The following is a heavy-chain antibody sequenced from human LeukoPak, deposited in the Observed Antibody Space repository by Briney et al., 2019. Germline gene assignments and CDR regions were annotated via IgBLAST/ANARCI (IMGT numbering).Heavy chain of an antibody. V-gene: IGHV3-48*01. CDR1: GFTFSSYS. J-gene: IGHJ4*02. Sequence: GGSLRLSCAVSGFTFSSYSMNWVRQAPGKGLEWVSYISSSSSAIYYADSVKGRFTISRDNAKNSLCLQMNSLRAEDTAVYYCARFVVGATYWGQGTLVTVSS. CDR2: ISSSSSAI. CDR3: ARFVVGATY. D-gene: IGHD1-26*01.